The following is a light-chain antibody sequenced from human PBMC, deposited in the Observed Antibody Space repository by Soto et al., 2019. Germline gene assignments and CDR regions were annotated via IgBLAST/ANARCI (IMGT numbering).Light chain of an antibody. J-gene: IGKJ1*01. V-gene: IGKV1-5*01. CDR1: QSISSW. Sequence: IQMTQSPSTLSASVGDRVTITCRASQSISSWLAWYQQKPGKAPKLLIYDASSLESGVPSRFSGSGSGTEFPLTISSLPPDDFATYYCQQYNSLWTFGQGTKVDIK. CDR3: QQYNSLWT. CDR2: DAS.